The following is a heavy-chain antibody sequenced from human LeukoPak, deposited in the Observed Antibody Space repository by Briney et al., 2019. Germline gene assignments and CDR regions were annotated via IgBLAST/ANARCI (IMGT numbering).Heavy chain of an antibody. Sequence: ASVKVSCKASGYTFTSYGISWLRQAPGQGLEWMGWISAYNGNTNYAQKLQGRVTITTDTSTSTAYMELRSLRSDDTAVYYCAAANYDILTGYYIGFDYWGQGTLVTVSS. J-gene: IGHJ4*02. CDR3: AAANYDILTGYYIGFDY. V-gene: IGHV1-18*01. D-gene: IGHD3-9*01. CDR1: GYTFTSYG. CDR2: ISAYNGNT.